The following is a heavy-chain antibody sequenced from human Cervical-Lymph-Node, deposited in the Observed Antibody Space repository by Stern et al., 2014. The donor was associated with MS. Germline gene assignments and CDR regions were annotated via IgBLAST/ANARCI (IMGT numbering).Heavy chain of an antibody. CDR1: GYTFTKYL. CDR3: ARDMSDFWSDYGHNWFDP. V-gene: IGHV7-4-1*02. D-gene: IGHD3-3*01. CDR2: INSNTGAP. J-gene: IGHJ5*02. Sequence: QVQLVQSGSELKKPGASVTVSCKASGYTFTKYLIHWVRQAPGQGLEWMGWINSNTGAPMYARYFAGRFGFSLDSSVTTAYLQISRLKTEDTAVYYCARDMSDFWSDYGHNWFDPWGQGTLVTVSS.